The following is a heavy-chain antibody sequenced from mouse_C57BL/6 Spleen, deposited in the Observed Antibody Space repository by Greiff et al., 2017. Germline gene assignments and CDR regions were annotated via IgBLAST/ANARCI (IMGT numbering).Heavy chain of an antibody. J-gene: IGHJ3*01. Sequence: VQLQQSGPGLVAPSQSLSITCTVSGFSLTSYGVSWVRQPPGKGLEWLGVIWGDGSTNYHSALISRLSISKDNSKSQVFLKLNSLQTDDTATYYCAKPVNDYDEAWFAYWGQGTLVTVSA. CDR1: GFSLTSYG. CDR2: IWGDGST. CDR3: AKPVNDYDEAWFAY. D-gene: IGHD2-4*01. V-gene: IGHV2-3*01.